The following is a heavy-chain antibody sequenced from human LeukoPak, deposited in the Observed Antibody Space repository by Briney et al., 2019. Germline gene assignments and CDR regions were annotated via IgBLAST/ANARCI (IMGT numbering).Heavy chain of an antibody. CDR1: GFTFNSYS. J-gene: IGHJ4*02. CDR2: ISGSGDST. Sequence: GGSLRLSCAASGFTFNSYSMNWVRQAPGKGLEWVSAISGSGDSTYYADSVKGRFTISRDNSKNTLFLQMNSLRVEDTAVYYCAAEGLVWFGELSYRGQGTLVTVSS. CDR3: AAEGLVWFGELSY. D-gene: IGHD3-10*01. V-gene: IGHV3-23*01.